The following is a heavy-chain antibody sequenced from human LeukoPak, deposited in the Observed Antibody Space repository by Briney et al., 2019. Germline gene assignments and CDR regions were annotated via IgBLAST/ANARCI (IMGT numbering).Heavy chain of an antibody. CDR2: IYYSGST. CDR1: GGSFSGYY. D-gene: IGHD2-2*01. J-gene: IGHJ4*02. CDR3: AKGALLPATFDY. Sequence: KSSETLSLTCAVYGGSFSGYYWSWIRQPPGKGLEWIGYIYYSGSTYYNPSLKSRVTISVDTSKNQFSLKLSSVTAADTAVYYCAKGALLPATFDYWGQGTLVTVSS. V-gene: IGHV4-30-4*08.